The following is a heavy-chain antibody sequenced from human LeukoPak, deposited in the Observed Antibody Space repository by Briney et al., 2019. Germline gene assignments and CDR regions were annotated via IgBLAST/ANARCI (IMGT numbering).Heavy chain of an antibody. D-gene: IGHD6-19*01. CDR2: ITTYNGNT. CDR1: GYTFTSFG. Sequence: VASVSVSCKASGYTFTSFGISWVRQAPGQGLEWMGWITTYNGNTKYAQTVQGRVTMTTDTSTSTAYMELRSLRADDTAVYYCARAVGSGWSSYFDYWGQGTLVAVSS. J-gene: IGHJ4*02. CDR3: ARAVGSGWSSYFDY. V-gene: IGHV1-18*01.